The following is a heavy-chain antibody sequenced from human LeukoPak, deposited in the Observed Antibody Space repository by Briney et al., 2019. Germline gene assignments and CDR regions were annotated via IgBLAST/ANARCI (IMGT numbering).Heavy chain of an antibody. Sequence: ASVKVSCKASGYTYTSYGISWVRQAPGQGLEWMGWISAYNGNTNYAQKLQGRVTMTTDTSTSTAYMELRSLRSDDTAVYYCARVYYDFWSGYEYDAFDIWGQGTMVTVSS. D-gene: IGHD3-3*01. CDR2: ISAYNGNT. V-gene: IGHV1-18*01. J-gene: IGHJ3*02. CDR3: ARVYYDFWSGYEYDAFDI. CDR1: GYTYTSYG.